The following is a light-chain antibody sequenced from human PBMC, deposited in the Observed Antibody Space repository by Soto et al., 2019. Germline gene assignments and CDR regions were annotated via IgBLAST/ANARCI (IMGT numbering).Light chain of an antibody. CDR3: QQYNNYGSWT. CDR2: KAS. V-gene: IGKV1-5*03. J-gene: IGKJ1*01. Sequence: DIQMTQSPSTLSASVGDRFTITCRASQSISAGLAWYQQKPGKAPKLLIYKASSLESGVPSRFSGSGSGTEFTLTISSLQPDDFATYYCQQYNNYGSWTFGQGTKVEIK. CDR1: QSISAG.